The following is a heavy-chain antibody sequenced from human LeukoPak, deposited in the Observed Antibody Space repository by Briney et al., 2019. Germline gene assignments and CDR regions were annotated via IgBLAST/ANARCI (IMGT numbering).Heavy chain of an antibody. J-gene: IGHJ4*02. V-gene: IGHV1-2*02. D-gene: IGHD3-22*01. CDR3: ASNYDSSGYYQNYFDY. CDR2: INPNSGGT. CDR1: GYTFTGYY. Sequence: ASVKVSCKASGYTFTGYYMHWVRQAPGQGLEWMGWINPNSGGTNYAQKFQGRVTMTRDTSISTAYMELSRLRSNYTAVYYCASNYDSSGYYQNYFDYWGQGTLVTVSS.